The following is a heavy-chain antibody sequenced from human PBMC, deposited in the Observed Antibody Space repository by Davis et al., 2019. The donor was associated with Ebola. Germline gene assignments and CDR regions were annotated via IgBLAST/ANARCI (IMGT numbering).Heavy chain of an antibody. CDR1: GFTFSSYS. V-gene: IGHV3-30*03. J-gene: IGHJ4*02. CDR2: MSHDESIK. D-gene: IGHD1-26*01. CDR3: ARDNRGGNLIVGASMDY. Sequence: GGSLRLSCAASGFTFSSYSMNWVRQAPGKGLEWVTVMSHDESIKYYADSVKGRFTISRDSSENTLYLQMNSLGAEDTAMYYCARDNRGGNLIVGASMDYWGQGTLVTVSS.